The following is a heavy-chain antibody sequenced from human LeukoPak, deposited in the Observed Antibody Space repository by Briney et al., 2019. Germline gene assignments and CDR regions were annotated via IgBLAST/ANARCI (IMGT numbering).Heavy chain of an antibody. Sequence: SETLSLTCAVYGGSFSDYYWSWIRQPSGKGLEWIGEINHSGSTNYNPSLKSRVTISVDTSKNQFSLKLSSVTAADTAVYYCARDSRIGRGNYWGQGTLVTVSS. CDR3: ARDSRIGRGNY. CDR1: GGSFSDYY. CDR2: INHSGST. V-gene: IGHV4-34*01. D-gene: IGHD1-26*01. J-gene: IGHJ4*02.